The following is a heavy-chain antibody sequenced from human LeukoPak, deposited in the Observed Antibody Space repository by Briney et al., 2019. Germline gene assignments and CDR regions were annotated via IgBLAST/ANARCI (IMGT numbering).Heavy chain of an antibody. J-gene: IGHJ4*02. CDR3: ARGGFNCSSTSCPPGRSGGIDY. CDR1: GGSFSGYY. Sequence: SETLSLTCAVYGGSFSGYYWSWIRQPPGKGLEWIGEINHSGSTNCNPSLKSRVTISVDTSKNQFSLKLGSVTAADTAVYYCARGGFNCSSTSCPPGRSGGIDYWGQGTLVTVSS. D-gene: IGHD2-2*01. CDR2: INHSGST. V-gene: IGHV4-34*01.